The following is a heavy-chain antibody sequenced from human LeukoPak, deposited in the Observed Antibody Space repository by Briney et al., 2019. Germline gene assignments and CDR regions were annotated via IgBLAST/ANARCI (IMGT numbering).Heavy chain of an antibody. D-gene: IGHD1-26*01. CDR2: IYYNGNT. CDR3: ARHSRSIVGATIDY. J-gene: IGHJ4*02. Sequence: PSETLSLTCAVSGGSLSSNNYYWVWIRQPPGKELEWLGSIYYNGNTYYNSSLKSRVTTSVDTSKNQFSLTLTSVTAADTAVYYCARHSRSIVGATIDYWGQGTLVTVSS. CDR1: GGSLSSNNYY. V-gene: IGHV4-39*01.